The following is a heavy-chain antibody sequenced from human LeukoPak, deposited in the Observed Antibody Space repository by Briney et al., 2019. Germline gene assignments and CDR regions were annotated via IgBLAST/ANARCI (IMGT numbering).Heavy chain of an antibody. V-gene: IGHV3-53*01. CDR3: ARDRDFEWSGVSYFDY. CDR2: IYSGGST. D-gene: IGHD3-9*01. CDR1: GFTVSSNY. Sequence: PGGSLRLSCAASGFTVSSNYMSWVRQAPGKGLEWVSVIYSGGSTYYADSVQGRFTISRDNAKNSLYLQMNSLRAEDTAVYYCARDRDFEWSGVSYFDYWGQGTLVTVSS. J-gene: IGHJ4*02.